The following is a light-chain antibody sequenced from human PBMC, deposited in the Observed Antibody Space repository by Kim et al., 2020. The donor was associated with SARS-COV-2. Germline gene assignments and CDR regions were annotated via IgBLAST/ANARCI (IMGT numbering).Light chain of an antibody. CDR3: QVWDSGSDHPYV. CDR1: NIGSKS. J-gene: IGLJ1*01. V-gene: IGLV3-21*04. CDR2: YDN. Sequence: PGETARFTSGGKNIGSKSVHWYHKKPGQAPVVVMYYDNDRPSGIPDRFSGSNSGNTATLTISRVEAGDEADYYCQVWDSGSDHPYVFGTGTKVTVL.